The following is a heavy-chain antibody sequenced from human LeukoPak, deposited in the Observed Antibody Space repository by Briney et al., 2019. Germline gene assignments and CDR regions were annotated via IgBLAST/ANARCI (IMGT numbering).Heavy chain of an antibody. D-gene: IGHD3-10*01. CDR2: MNPNSGST. CDR3: ARVRAGDSGSYYNWFDP. CDR1: GYTFISYD. V-gene: IGHV1-8*01. Sequence: GASVKVSCKASGYTFISYDINWVRQATGQGLEWMGWMNPNSGSTLYAQKFQGRVTMTRDNSINTAYMELSSLRSEDTAVYYCARVRAGDSGSYYNWFDPWGQGTLVTVSS. J-gene: IGHJ5*02.